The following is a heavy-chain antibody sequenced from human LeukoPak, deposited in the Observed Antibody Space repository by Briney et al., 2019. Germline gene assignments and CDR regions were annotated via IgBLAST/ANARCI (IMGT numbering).Heavy chain of an antibody. CDR2: MSSSGRS. J-gene: IGHJ5*02. Sequence: SETLSLTCTVSDGSMSSDTYFWSWIRQPAGKGLQCIGRMSSSGRSDYNPSLKSRVTISIDTSKNQFSMTLSSVTAADTAVYYCAKGAGPPWFDPWGQGTLVTVSS. V-gene: IGHV4-61*02. D-gene: IGHD6-19*01. CDR1: DGSMSSDTYF. CDR3: AKGAGPPWFDP.